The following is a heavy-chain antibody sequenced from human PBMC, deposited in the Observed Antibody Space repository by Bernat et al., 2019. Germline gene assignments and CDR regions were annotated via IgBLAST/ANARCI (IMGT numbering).Heavy chain of an antibody. CDR3: AKDPNWGSGY. CDR2: IGNSGSDL. CDR1: GFPFSTYT. Sequence: EVELLESGGGLVQPGGSLRLSCAASGFPFSTYTMILFRQAPGQGLEWVSIIGNSGSDLHYADSVKGRVTVSSDNSKNTLYLQMNSLRAEDTAKYYCAKDPNWGSGYWGQGTLVTVSS. V-gene: IGHV3-23*01. D-gene: IGHD3-16*01. J-gene: IGHJ4*02.